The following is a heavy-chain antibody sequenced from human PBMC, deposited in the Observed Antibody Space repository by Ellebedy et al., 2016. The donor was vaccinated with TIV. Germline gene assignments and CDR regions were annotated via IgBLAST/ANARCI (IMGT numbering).Heavy chain of an antibody. CDR1: GFTFDDYA. Sequence: GGSLRLXCAASGFTFDDYAMHWVRQAPGKGLEWVSLISWDGGSTYYADSVKGRFTISRDNSKNSLYLQMNSLRAEDTALYYCAKDYYGSGSSYDAFDIWGQGTMVTVSS. D-gene: IGHD3-10*01. CDR3: AKDYYGSGSSYDAFDI. J-gene: IGHJ3*02. CDR2: ISWDGGST. V-gene: IGHV3-43D*03.